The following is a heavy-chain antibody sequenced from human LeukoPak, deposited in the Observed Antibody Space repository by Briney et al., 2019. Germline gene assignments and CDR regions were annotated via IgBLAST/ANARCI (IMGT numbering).Heavy chain of an antibody. CDR1: GFTFSSYA. J-gene: IGHJ2*01. V-gene: IGHV3-30*04. CDR3: ATANWNLPLFDL. CDR2: ISYDGSNT. D-gene: IGHD1-7*01. Sequence: PGGSLRLSCAASGFTFSSYAIHWVRQAPGKGLEWVAFISYDGSNTYYADSVKGRFTISRDTSKNTLYLQMSSLRAEDTAVYYCATANWNLPLFDLWGRGTLVTVSS.